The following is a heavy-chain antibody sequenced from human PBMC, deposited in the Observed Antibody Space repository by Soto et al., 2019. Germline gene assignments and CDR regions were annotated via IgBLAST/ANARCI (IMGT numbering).Heavy chain of an antibody. V-gene: IGHV4-30-4*01. D-gene: IGHD1-26*01. Sequence: SETLSLTCSVSGDSISSVDHYWTWIRQPPGNGLEWIGYIHSSGSTYYNPSLNSRVSISLDTSKNQFSLRLSSVTAADTALYYCASDAADSGSYRYYFDSWGQGSLVTVSS. CDR1: GDSISSVDHY. CDR3: ASDAADSGSYRYYFDS. CDR2: IHSSGST. J-gene: IGHJ4*02.